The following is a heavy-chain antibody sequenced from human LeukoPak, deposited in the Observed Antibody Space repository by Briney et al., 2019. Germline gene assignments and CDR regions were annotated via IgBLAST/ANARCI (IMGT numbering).Heavy chain of an antibody. D-gene: IGHD4-17*01. V-gene: IGHV4-59*01. CDR1: GGSMRNYY. CDR3: ARVPVTTSWFDP. Sequence: SETLSLTCAVSGGSMRNYYWSWIRQPPGKGLEWIGYTYDSGSSSYNPSLRSRVSISIDTSKNQFSLNLSSVTAADTAVYYCARVPVTTSWFDPWGQGTLVTVSS. J-gene: IGHJ5*02. CDR2: TYDSGSS.